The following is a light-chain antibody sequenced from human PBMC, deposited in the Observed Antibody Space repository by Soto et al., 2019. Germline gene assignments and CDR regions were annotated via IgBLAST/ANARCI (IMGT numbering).Light chain of an antibody. CDR3: QQYGSSPFT. CDR2: GVS. CDR1: QSISSSF. Sequence: EIVLTQSPGTLSLSPGERATLSCRASQSISSSFLAWYQQRPGQAPRLLIHGVSSKAAGIPDRFSGSGSGSDFTLTINRLEPADFALYFCQQYGSSPFTFGPRTQLEIK. J-gene: IGKJ3*01. V-gene: IGKV3-20*01.